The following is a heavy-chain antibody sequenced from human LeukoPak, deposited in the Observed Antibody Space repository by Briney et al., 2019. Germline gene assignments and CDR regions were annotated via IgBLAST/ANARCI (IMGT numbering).Heavy chain of an antibody. D-gene: IGHD3-10*01. V-gene: IGHV4-39*02. CDR2: IYYSGNT. J-gene: IGHJ4*02. Sequence: SETLSLTCTVSGVSISSSNSYWRWIRQPPGKGLEWIGSIYYSGNTYYNASLKIQVSISIDTSKNQFSLRLTSVTAADTAVYYCAKDRSAFYYAPIDYWGQGTLVTVSS. CDR1: GVSISSSNSY. CDR3: AKDRSAFYYAPIDY.